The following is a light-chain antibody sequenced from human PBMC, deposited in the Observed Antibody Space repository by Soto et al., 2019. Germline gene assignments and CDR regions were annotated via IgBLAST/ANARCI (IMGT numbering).Light chain of an antibody. CDR3: QQYNNWPRAWT. J-gene: IGKJ1*01. Sequence: EIVMTQSPATLSLSPGERATLSCRASQSVSSNLAWYQQKPGQAPRLLIYGASTRATGIPARFSGSGSGTEFTLTISSLQSEDFAVYYCQQYNNWPRAWTFGQGTKV. CDR1: QSVSSN. CDR2: GAS. V-gene: IGKV3-15*01.